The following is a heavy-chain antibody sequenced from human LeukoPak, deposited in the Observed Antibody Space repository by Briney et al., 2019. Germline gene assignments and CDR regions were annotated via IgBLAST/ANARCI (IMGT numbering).Heavy chain of an antibody. CDR2: ISSSSSTI. Sequence: GGSLRLSCAASGFTFSSYSMNWVRRAPGKGLEWVSYISSSSSTIYYADSVKGRFTISRDNAKNSLYLQMNSLRAEDTAVYYCARDDIVLMVYALDYWGQGTLVTVSS. D-gene: IGHD2-8*01. J-gene: IGHJ4*02. V-gene: IGHV3-48*01. CDR1: GFTFSSYS. CDR3: ARDDIVLMVYALDY.